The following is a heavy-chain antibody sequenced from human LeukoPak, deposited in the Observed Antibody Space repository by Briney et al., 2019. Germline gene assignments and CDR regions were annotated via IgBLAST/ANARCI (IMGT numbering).Heavy chain of an antibody. CDR2: IYHSGST. J-gene: IGHJ5*02. CDR3: ARGSTSNWFDP. V-gene: IGHV4-30-2*01. Sequence: PSETLSLTCAVSGGSISSGGYSWGWIRQPPGKGLEWIGYIYHSGSTYYNPSLKSRVTISVDRSKNQFSLKLSSVTAADTAVYYCARGSTSNWFDPWGQGTLVTVSS. CDR1: GGSISSGGYS. D-gene: IGHD2-2*01.